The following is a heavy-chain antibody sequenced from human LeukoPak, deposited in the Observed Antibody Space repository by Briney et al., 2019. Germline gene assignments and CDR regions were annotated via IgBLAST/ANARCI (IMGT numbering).Heavy chain of an antibody. CDR2: INSDGSIT. V-gene: IGHV3-74*01. J-gene: IGHJ6*02. CDR3: ARDAVDTANAV. CDR1: GFTFTTYW. Sequence: GGSLRLSCAASGFTFTTYWMHWVRQAPGKGLVWVSHINSDGSITSYADSVKGRFTISRDNAKNTLYPQMNSLRAEDTAVYYCARDAVDTANAVWGQGTTVTVSS. D-gene: IGHD5-18*01.